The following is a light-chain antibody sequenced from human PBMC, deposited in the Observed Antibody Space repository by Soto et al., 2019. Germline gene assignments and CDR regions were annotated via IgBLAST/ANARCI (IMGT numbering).Light chain of an antibody. CDR3: SSYAGSNNGGV. J-gene: IGLJ1*01. CDR1: SSDVGGYNY. V-gene: IGLV2-8*01. CDR2: EVS. Sequence: QSALTQPPSASGSPGQSVTISCTGTSSDVGGYNYVSWYQQHPGKAPKLMIYEVSQRPSGVPDRFSGSKSGNTASLTVSGLQAEDESDYCCSSYAGSNNGGVFGTGAKLTVL.